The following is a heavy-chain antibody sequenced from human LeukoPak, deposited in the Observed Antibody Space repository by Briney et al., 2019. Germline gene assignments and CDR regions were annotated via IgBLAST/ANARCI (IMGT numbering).Heavy chain of an antibody. D-gene: IGHD1-26*01. CDR3: AKSPKVGPTGVFDD. CDR2: ISASGDFT. CDR1: GFTFSSYA. J-gene: IGHJ4*02. Sequence: PVGSLRLSCAASGFTFSSYAMSWVRQAPGKGLEWVSAISASGDFTYYADSVKGRFTISRDFFRNTLYLQMNSLRAEDTAVYYCAKSPKVGPTGVFDDWGQGTLVAVAS. V-gene: IGHV3-23*01.